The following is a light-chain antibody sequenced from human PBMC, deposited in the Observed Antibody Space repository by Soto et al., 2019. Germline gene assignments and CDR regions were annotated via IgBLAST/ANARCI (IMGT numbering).Light chain of an antibody. V-gene: IGLV1-44*01. CDR3: AAWGDSLNTWV. Sequence: QSVLTQPPSASGTPGQRVTISCSGSSSNIGSNAVSWYQHFPGTAPKVLIYSDDQRPSGVPDRFSGSKSGTSAPLAISGLRAEDEADYFCAAWGDSLNTWVFGGGTKVTVL. J-gene: IGLJ3*02. CDR1: SSNIGSNA. CDR2: SDD.